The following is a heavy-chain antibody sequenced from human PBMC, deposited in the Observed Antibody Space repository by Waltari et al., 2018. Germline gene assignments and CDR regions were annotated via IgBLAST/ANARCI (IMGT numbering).Heavy chain of an antibody. CDR1: GYTFTGHY. D-gene: IGHD3-10*01. Sequence: QVQLVQSGAEVKKHGASVKVSCQASGYTFTGHYTHWVRQAPGQGLGWMGWINPNSGGTNYAQKFQGRVTMTRDTSISTAYMELSRLRSDDTAVYYCARLLGSFPDYWGQGTLVTVSS. CDR2: INPNSGGT. V-gene: IGHV1-2*02. CDR3: ARLLGSFPDY. J-gene: IGHJ4*02.